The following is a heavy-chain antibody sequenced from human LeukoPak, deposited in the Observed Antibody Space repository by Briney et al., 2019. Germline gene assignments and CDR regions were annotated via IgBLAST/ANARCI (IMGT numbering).Heavy chain of an antibody. Sequence: SETLSLTCSVSGGSVSSYYWSWIRQSPGKGLEWIGYIHNSGRTNYNPSLKSRVTGFVDTSKNQVSLRLSSVTAADTAVYYCARLVGAAHDFDYWGQGTLGSVSS. D-gene: IGHD1-26*01. CDR3: ARLVGAAHDFDY. CDR2: IHNSGRT. J-gene: IGHJ4*02. CDR1: GGSVSSYY. V-gene: IGHV4-4*08.